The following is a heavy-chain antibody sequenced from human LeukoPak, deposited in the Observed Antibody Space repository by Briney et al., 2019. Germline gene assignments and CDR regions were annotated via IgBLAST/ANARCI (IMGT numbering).Heavy chain of an antibody. D-gene: IGHD4-17*01. CDR2: INHSGST. Sequence: SETLSLTCAVYGGSFSGYYWSWIRQPPGKGLEWIGEINHSGSTNYNPSLKSRVTISVDTSKNQFSLKLSSVTAADTAVYYCARERRATVTTPFDYWGQGTLVTVSS. CDR1: GGSFSGYY. J-gene: IGHJ4*02. CDR3: ARERRATVTTPFDY. V-gene: IGHV4-34*01.